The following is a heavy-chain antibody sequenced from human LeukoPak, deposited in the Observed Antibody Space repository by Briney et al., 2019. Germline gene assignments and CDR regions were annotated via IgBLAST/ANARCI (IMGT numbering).Heavy chain of an antibody. CDR2: ISSSGSTI. Sequence: PGGSLRLSCAAFGFTFSSYEMNWVRQAPGKGLEWVSYISSSGSTIYYADSVKGRFTISRDNAKNSLYLQMNSLRAEDTAVYYCARTLIYAFDIWGQGTMVTVSS. CDR3: ARTLIYAFDI. V-gene: IGHV3-48*03. D-gene: IGHD2/OR15-2a*01. CDR1: GFTFSSYE. J-gene: IGHJ3*02.